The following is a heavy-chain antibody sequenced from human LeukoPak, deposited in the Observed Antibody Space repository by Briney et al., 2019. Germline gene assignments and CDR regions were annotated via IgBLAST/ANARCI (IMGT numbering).Heavy chain of an antibody. V-gene: IGHV3-15*01. CDR3: AVYYGEN. J-gene: IGHJ4*02. Sequence: GGSLRLSCAASGFTFSNAWMSWVRQAPRKGLEWVGRIKSKTDGGTTDYAAPVKGRFTISRDNAKNSLYQQMNSLRAEDTAVYYCAVYYGENWGQGTLVTVSS. CDR2: IKSKTDGGTT. D-gene: IGHD4-17*01. CDR1: GFTFSNAW.